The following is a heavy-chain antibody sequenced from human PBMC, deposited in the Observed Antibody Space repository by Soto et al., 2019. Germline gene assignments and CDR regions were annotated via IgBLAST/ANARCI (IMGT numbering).Heavy chain of an antibody. Sequence: PGGSLRLSCTTSGFTFGDYVMTWVRQAPGKGLEWLGFIRSKAYGGTTEYAASVKGRFSISRDDSKSIAYLQMNSLKTEDTGVYYCASHYNYVWGSYRNPYDYWGQGTLVTVSS. J-gene: IGHJ4*02. CDR3: ASHYNYVWGSYRNPYDY. CDR2: IRSKAYGGTT. V-gene: IGHV3-49*04. CDR1: GFTFGDYV. D-gene: IGHD3-16*02.